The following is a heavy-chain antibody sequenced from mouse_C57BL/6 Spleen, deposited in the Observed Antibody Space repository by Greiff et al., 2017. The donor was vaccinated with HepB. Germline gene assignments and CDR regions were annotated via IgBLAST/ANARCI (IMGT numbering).Heavy chain of an antibody. CDR1: GFTFSSYA. CDR3: ASDYDGGAWFAY. J-gene: IGHJ3*01. V-gene: IGHV5-4*03. D-gene: IGHD2-4*01. CDR2: ISDGGSYT. Sequence: DVMLVESGGGLVKPGGSLKLSCAASGFTFSSYAMSWVRQTPEKRLEWVATISDGGSYTYYPDNVKGRFTISRDNAKNNLYLQMSHLKSEDTAMYYCASDYDGGAWFAYWGQGTLVTVSA.